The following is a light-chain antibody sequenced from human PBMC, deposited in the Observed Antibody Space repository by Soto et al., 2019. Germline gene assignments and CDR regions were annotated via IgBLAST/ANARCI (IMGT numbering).Light chain of an antibody. CDR1: QTVSNN. V-gene: IGKV3-15*01. J-gene: IGKJ2*01. Sequence: EIVMTQAPATLSVSPGERATLSCRAIQTVSNNLAWYQQKPGRAPRLLIYNASAEATGIPARFSRSGSGTEFTLTISSLQSEYFAVYYCQQYNNWPPYTFGQGTNLTIK. CDR2: NAS. CDR3: QQYNNWPPYT.